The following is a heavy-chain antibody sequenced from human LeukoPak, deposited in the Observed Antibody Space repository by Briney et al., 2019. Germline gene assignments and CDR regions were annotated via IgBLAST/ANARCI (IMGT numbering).Heavy chain of an antibody. V-gene: IGHV4-59*01. CDR2: IYYSGST. D-gene: IGHD3-9*01. CDR1: GGSISSYY. CDR3: ARDDNAFDI. Sequence: PSETLSLTCTVSGGSISSYYWSWIRQPPGKGLEWIGYIYYSGSTNCNPSLKSRVTISVDTSKNQFSLKLSSVTAADTAVYYCARDDNAFDIWGQGTMVTVSS. J-gene: IGHJ3*02.